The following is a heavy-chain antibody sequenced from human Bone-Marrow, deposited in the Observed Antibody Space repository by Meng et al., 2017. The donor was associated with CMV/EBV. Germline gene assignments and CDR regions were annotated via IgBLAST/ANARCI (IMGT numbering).Heavy chain of an antibody. D-gene: IGHD3-10*01. CDR2: ISSSGRTI. V-gene: IGHV3-11*01. CDR1: GFTFSYVY. CDR3: ARPQRARGGDWFDP. J-gene: IGHJ5*02. Sequence: ASGFTFSYVYMTWIRQAPGTVLEWVSYISSSGRTIYSADSVRGRFTLSRDTAETSLYLQMHSLRAEDTAVYYCARPQRARGGDWFDPWGRGTLVTVSS.